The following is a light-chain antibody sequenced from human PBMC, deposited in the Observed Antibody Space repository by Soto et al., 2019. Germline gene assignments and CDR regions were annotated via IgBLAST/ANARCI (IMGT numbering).Light chain of an antibody. CDR2: DAS. J-gene: IGKJ1*01. CDR1: QSMGSS. V-gene: IGKV1-5*01. CDR3: QQYNGYSWT. Sequence: VQMTQSPSTLSASVGDRVTITCRASQSMGSSFAWYQQKPGKAPNLLISDASSLERGVPSRFSGSGSGTEFTLTIRSLQPDDFATYYCQQYNGYSWTFGQGTKVDIK.